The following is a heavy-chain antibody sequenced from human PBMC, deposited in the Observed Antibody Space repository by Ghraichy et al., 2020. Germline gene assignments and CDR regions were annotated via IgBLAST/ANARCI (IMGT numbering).Heavy chain of an antibody. CDR2: IKQDGSEK. V-gene: IGHV3-7*01. CDR3: ARVGSWQQQDYYYYGMDV. Sequence: GGSLRLSCAASGFTFSSYWMSWVRQAPGKGLEWVANIKQDGSEKYYVDSVKGRFTISKDNAKNSLYLQMNSLRAEDTAVYYCARVGSWQQQDYYYYGMDVWGQGTTVTVSS. CDR1: GFTFSSYW. D-gene: IGHD2-15*01. J-gene: IGHJ6*02.